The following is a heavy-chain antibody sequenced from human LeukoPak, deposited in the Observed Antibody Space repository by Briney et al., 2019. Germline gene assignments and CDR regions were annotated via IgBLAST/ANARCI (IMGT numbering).Heavy chain of an antibody. Sequence: GESLRLSCAASGFTFSSYAMHWVRQAPGKGLEWVAVISYDGSNKYYADSVKGRFTISRDNSKNTLYLQMNSLRAEDTAVYYCAGPPLGVVTPDAFDTWGQGTRVTVSS. CDR2: ISYDGSNK. D-gene: IGHD3-3*01. CDR3: AGPPLGVVTPDAFDT. V-gene: IGHV3-30-3*01. CDR1: GFTFSSYA. J-gene: IGHJ3*02.